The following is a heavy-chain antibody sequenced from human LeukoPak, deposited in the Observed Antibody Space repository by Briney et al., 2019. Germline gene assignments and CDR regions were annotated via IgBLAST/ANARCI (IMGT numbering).Heavy chain of an antibody. CDR3: ARDRYNWNRYDAFDI. J-gene: IGHJ3*02. D-gene: IGHD1/OR15-1a*01. Sequence: GGSLRLSCAASGFTYSSYEMNRVRQAPGKGLEWVSYISSSGSTIYYADSVKGRFTISRDNAKNSLYLQMNSLRAEDTAVYYCARDRYNWNRYDAFDIWGQGTMVTVSS. CDR2: ISSSGSTI. V-gene: IGHV3-48*03. CDR1: GFTYSSYE.